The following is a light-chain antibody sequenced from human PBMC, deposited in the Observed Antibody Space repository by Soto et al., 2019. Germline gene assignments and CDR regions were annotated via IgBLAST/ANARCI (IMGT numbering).Light chain of an antibody. V-gene: IGKV3-20*01. J-gene: IGKJ5*01. CDR3: QQYGTSEII. CDR2: DTS. CDR1: QTLSNSF. Sequence: EILLTPSPGTLSLSPGERAHLPFKVSQTLSNSFIAWYQQKPGQAPRLLIYDTSSRATGVPDRYSASGSGTDFTLTISRLEPEDFAVFFCQQYGTSEIIFGQGTRLEIK.